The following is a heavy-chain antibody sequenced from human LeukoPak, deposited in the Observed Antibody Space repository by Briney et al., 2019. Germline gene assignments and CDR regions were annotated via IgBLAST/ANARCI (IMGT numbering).Heavy chain of an antibody. CDR1: GDSNTAYY. D-gene: IGHD6-19*01. J-gene: IGHJ4*02. CDR3: ARDGSTTGWYSGDY. CDR2: IYYTGST. Sequence: SETLSLTCTVSGDSNTAYYWSWIRQPPGKGLEWIGYIYYTGSTNYNPSLKNRVTISLDTSKNQLSLRLSSVTTADTAVYYCARDGSTTGWYSGDYWGQGILVTVSS. V-gene: IGHV4-59*01.